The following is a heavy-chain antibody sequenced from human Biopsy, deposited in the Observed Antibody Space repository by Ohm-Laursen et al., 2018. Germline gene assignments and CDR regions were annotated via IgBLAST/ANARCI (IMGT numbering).Heavy chain of an antibody. D-gene: IGHD1-26*01. Sequence: GTLPLTCTVSGDSINNYYWSWIRQPAGKGLEWIGRIYTSGSPNYNLSLESRVTMSVDTSKNQFSLNLRSVTAADTAVYYCARGTGRYYVYGAFDIWGQGTVVTVS. CDR1: GDSINNYY. V-gene: IGHV4-4*07. J-gene: IGHJ3*02. CDR3: ARGTGRYYVYGAFDI. CDR2: IYTSGSP.